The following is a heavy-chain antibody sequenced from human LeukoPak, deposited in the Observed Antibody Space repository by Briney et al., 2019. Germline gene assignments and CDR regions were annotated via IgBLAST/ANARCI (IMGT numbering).Heavy chain of an antibody. CDR3: VRDPSSVRLPFGS. V-gene: IGHV3-48*01. CDR2: ISASSSGI. Sequence: GGSLRLSCAVSGFTLSLYGMNWVRQAPGKGLEWFSHISASSSGIFYADSVKGRFITSRDNTRSSLYLQMNSLRAEDTAVYYCVRDPSSVRLPFGSWGQGTLVTVSS. D-gene: IGHD6-6*01. J-gene: IGHJ4*02. CDR1: GFTLSLYG.